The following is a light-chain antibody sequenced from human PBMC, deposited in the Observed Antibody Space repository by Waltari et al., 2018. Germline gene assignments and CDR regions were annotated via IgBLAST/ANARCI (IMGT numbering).Light chain of an antibody. V-gene: IGKV1-39*01. Sequence: DIQMTQSPSSLSASVGDRLTITCRASQTIGSSLNWYQHQPGKAPKVLIYGASSLQSGVPLRFSGSGSGTDFTLTISSLQPEDFATYYCQKSYTTPTFGQGTKVEIK. CDR1: QTIGSS. CDR3: QKSYTTPT. J-gene: IGKJ1*01. CDR2: GAS.